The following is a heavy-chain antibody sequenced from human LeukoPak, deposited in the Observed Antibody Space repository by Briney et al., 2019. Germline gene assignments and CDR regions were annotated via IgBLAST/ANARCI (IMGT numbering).Heavy chain of an antibody. CDR1: GFSFSNAW. V-gene: IGHV3-15*01. Sequence: GGSLSLSCTASGFSFSNAWMTWVRQAPGKGLEWVGRIISRTSGGATDYAAPVRGRFTISRDDSQNTLHRQMNSQKTEDTAVYYCTTYRYSHDGIGWFYFDSWGQ. D-gene: IGHD3-22*01. CDR2: IISRTSGGAT. CDR3: TTYRYSHDGIGWFYFDS. J-gene: IGHJ4*02.